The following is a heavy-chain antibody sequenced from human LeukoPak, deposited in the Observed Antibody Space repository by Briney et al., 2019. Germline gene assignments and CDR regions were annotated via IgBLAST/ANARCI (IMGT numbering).Heavy chain of an antibody. J-gene: IGHJ6*03. CDR3: ARNPAAGTDYYYYYYMDV. V-gene: IGHV1-2*06. CDR1: GYTFTGYY. D-gene: IGHD6-13*01. Sequence: ASVKVSCKASGYTFTGYYMHWMRQAPGQGLEWMGRINPNSGGTNYAQKFQGRVTMTRDTSISTAYMELSRLRSDDTAVYYCARNPAAGTDYYYYYYMDVWGKGTTVTVSS. CDR2: INPNSGGT.